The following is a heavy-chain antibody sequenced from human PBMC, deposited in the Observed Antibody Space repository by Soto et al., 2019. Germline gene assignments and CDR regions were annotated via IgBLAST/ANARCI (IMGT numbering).Heavy chain of an antibody. J-gene: IGHJ4*02. Sequence: QVQLVGSGGGVVQPGRSLRLSCAASGFTFSSYGMHWVRQAPGKGLEWVAVISYDGSNKYYADSVKGRFTISRDNSKNTLYLQMNSLRAEDTAVYYCAKVSWQGQQPFTNYYDYWGQGTLVTVSS. V-gene: IGHV3-30*18. CDR3: AKVSWQGQQPFTNYYDY. D-gene: IGHD6-13*01. CDR2: ISYDGSNK. CDR1: GFTFSSYG.